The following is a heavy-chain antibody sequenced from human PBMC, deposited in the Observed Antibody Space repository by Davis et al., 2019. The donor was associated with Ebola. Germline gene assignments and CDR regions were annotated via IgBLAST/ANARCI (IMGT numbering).Heavy chain of an antibody. J-gene: IGHJ4*02. CDR1: GFTFSSYS. D-gene: IGHD6-13*01. CDR3: AKRPSSSWYDYFDY. V-gene: IGHV3-23*01. Sequence: GGSLRLSCAASGFTFSSYSMNWVRQAPGKGLEWVSTITGGGIAYYTESVEGRFTISRDNSKNTLYLQMDSLRADDTAVYFCAKRPSSSWYDYFDYWGQGTQVTVSS. CDR2: ITGGGIA.